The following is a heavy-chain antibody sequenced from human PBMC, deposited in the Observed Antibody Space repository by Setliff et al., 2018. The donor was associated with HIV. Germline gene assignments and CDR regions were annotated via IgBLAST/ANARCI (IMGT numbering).Heavy chain of an antibody. D-gene: IGHD6-19*01. V-gene: IGHV1-69*05. CDR3: ARDVGYGSSWRLDN. CDR2: IIPMYGVA. CDR1: GGTFSSYV. J-gene: IGHJ4*02. Sequence: SVKVSCKASGGTFSSYVISWVRQAPGQGPEWMGGIIPMYGVANYAQKFQGRVTITTDESTSTAYMELGSLRSEDTAVYYCARDVGYGSSWRLDNWGQGTLVTVS.